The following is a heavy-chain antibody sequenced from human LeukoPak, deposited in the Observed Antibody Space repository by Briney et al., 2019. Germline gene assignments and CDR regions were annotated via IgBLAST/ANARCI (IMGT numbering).Heavy chain of an antibody. D-gene: IGHD2-2*01. Sequence: ESLKISCKGSGYSFTSYWIGWVRQMPGKGLEWMGIIYPGDSDTRYSPSFQGQVTISADKSISTAYLQWSSLKASDTAMYYCARHLLVPAAIGLFDYWGQGTLVTVSS. J-gene: IGHJ4*02. CDR2: IYPGDSDT. CDR1: GYSFTSYW. CDR3: ARHLLVPAAIGLFDY. V-gene: IGHV5-51*01.